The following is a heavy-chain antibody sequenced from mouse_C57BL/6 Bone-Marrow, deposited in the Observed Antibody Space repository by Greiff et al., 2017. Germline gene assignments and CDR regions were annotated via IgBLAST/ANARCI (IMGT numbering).Heavy chain of an antibody. V-gene: IGHV1-15*01. J-gene: IGHJ1*03. CDR1: GYPFTDYE. D-gene: IGHD3-2*02. CDR3: AGPRGYFAV. Sequence: VQLQQSGASLVRPGASVPLSCKASGYPFTDYEMPWVNQTPVHGLEWIGAIDPETGGTAYNPTFKGKAILTADKSSSTAYMALRSLTSEDSAVYYCAGPRGYFAVRGRGTTV. CDR2: IDPETGGT.